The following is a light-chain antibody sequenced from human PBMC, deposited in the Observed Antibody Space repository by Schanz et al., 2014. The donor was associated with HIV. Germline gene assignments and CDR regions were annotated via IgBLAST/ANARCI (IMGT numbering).Light chain of an antibody. J-gene: IGLJ3*02. V-gene: IGLV2-8*01. CDR2: EVT. CDR3: SSYAGTNNLWV. CDR1: SSDVGGYNY. Sequence: QSALTQPASVSGSPGQSITISCAGTSSDVGGYNYVSWYQQHPGKAPQLIIYEVTKPPSGVPDRFSGSKSGNTASLTVSGLQADDEADYYCSSYAGTNNLWVFGGGTKVTVL.